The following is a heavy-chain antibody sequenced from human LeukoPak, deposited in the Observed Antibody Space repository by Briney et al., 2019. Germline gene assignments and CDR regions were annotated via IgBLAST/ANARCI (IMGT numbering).Heavy chain of an antibody. J-gene: IGHJ5*02. CDR2: MYYSVNT. Sequence: TSETLSLTCTVSGGSISSSSYYWGWIRQPPGKGLEWIGSMYYSVNTYYNPSLKSRVTISVDTSKDQFSLNLISVTAADTAVYYCARTLAAAISGFDPWGQGTRVTVSS. D-gene: IGHD6-13*01. CDR3: ARTLAAAISGFDP. CDR1: GGSISSSSYY. V-gene: IGHV4-39*01.